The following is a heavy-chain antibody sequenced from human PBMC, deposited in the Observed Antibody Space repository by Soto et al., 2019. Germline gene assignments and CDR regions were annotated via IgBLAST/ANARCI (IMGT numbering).Heavy chain of an antibody. CDR2: IKQDGSEK. Sequence: PGGSLRLSCAASGFTFSSYWMSWVRQAPGKGLEWVANIKQDGSEKYYVDSVKGRFTISRDNAKNSLYLQMNSLRAEDTAVYYCARGHVLRYFDWPIWGQGTMVTVSS. CDR3: ARGHVLRYFDWPI. D-gene: IGHD3-9*01. CDR1: GFTFSSYW. V-gene: IGHV3-7*01. J-gene: IGHJ3*02.